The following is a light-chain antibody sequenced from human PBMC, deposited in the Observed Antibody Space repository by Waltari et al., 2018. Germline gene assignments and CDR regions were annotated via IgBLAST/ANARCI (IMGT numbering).Light chain of an antibody. V-gene: IGLV3-1*01. CDR1: KMGDKF. J-gene: IGLJ2*01. CDR3: QAWDTITGGV. Sequence: SYELTQPPSVSVSPGQTASITCSGHKMGDKFACWYQQKPGQSPVLGIYQSTKRPSGIPERFSGSNSGNTATLTISGTQAMDEADYYCQAWDTITGGVFGGGTKLTVL. CDR2: QST.